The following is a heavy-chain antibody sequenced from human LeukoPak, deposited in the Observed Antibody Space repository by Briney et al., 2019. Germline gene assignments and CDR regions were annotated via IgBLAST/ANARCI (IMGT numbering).Heavy chain of an antibody. Sequence: PGGSLRLSCAASGFTFSNYWMSWVRQAPGKGLEWVANIKQDGSEKYYVDSLKGRFTISRDNAKSSLFLQMNSLRAEDTAVYYCARGPLVGAPPNWFDPWGQGTLVTVSS. CDR3: ARGPLVGAPPNWFDP. V-gene: IGHV3-7*01. D-gene: IGHD1-26*01. J-gene: IGHJ5*02. CDR2: IKQDGSEK. CDR1: GFTFSNYW.